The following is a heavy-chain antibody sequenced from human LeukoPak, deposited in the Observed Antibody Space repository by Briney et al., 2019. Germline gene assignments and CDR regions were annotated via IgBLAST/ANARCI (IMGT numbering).Heavy chain of an antibody. CDR2: INPNSGGT. D-gene: IGHD3-22*01. Sequence: ASVKVSCKASGYTFTGYYMHWVRQAPGQGLEWMGWINPNSGGTDYAQKLQGRVTMTRDTSISTAYMELSRLRSDDTAVYYCARALEYYDSSGATHYWGQGTLVTVSS. CDR1: GYTFTGYY. V-gene: IGHV1-2*02. CDR3: ARALEYYDSSGATHY. J-gene: IGHJ4*02.